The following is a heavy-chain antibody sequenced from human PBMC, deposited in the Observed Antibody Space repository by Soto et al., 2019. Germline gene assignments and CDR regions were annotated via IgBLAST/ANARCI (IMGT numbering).Heavy chain of an antibody. CDR1: GFTFGAYS. Sequence: GGSLRLSCAASGFTFGAYSLSWVRQAPGKGLEWVSSINPSGTDIHYADSVEGRFTISRDNARSSLYPQMISLRVDDTAVYYCARDCLTGDPREAFDCWGQGTLVTVSS. CDR3: ARDCLTGDPREAFDC. CDR2: INPSGTDI. J-gene: IGHJ4*02. D-gene: IGHD7-27*01. V-gene: IGHV3-21*01.